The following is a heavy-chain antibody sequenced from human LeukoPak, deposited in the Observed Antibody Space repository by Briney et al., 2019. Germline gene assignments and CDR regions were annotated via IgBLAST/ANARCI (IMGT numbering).Heavy chain of an antibody. CDR2: INPSGGST. Sequence: ASVKVSCKASGYTFTSYYMHWVRQAPGQGLEWMGIINPSGGSTSYAQKFQGRVTMTEDTSTDTAYMELSSLRSEDTAVYYCATYAFGEGADPYYYYYYMDVWGKGTTVTISS. V-gene: IGHV1-46*01. CDR3: ATYAFGEGADPYYYYYYMDV. D-gene: IGHD3-10*01. J-gene: IGHJ6*03. CDR1: GYTFTSYY.